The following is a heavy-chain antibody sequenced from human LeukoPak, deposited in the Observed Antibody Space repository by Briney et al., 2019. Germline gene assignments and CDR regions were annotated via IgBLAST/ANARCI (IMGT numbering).Heavy chain of an antibody. Sequence: GGPLRLSCAASGFTFSDFAMAWVRQAPGKGLEWVSGITRSGGTNYADSVKGRFTISRDNSRDTLYLQMDGLRGEDTAIYYCAKYKGYYPYNYCMNVWGQGTTVTVSS. CDR1: GFTFSDFA. V-gene: IGHV3-23*01. CDR3: AKYKGYYPYNYCMNV. D-gene: IGHD2-15*01. J-gene: IGHJ6*03. CDR2: ITRSGGT.